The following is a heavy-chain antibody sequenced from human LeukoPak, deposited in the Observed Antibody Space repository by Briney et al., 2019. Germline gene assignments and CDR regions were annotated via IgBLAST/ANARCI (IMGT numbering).Heavy chain of an antibody. CDR2: INPNSGGT. CDR3: ARDHGYYYYMDV. J-gene: IGHJ6*03. V-gene: IGHV1-2*02. Sequence: GASVKVSCKASGYTFTTYYMHWVRQAPGQGLEWMGWINPNSGGTNYAQKFQGRVTMTRDTSISTAYMELSRLRSDDTAVYYCARDHGYYYYMDVWGKGTTVTVS. CDR1: GYTFTTYY.